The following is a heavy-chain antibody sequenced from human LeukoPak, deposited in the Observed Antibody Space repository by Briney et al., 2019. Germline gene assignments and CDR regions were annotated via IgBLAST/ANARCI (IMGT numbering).Heavy chain of an antibody. D-gene: IGHD6-13*01. V-gene: IGHV1-69*13. Sequence: SVKVSCKASGGTFSSYAISWVRQAPGQGLEWMGGIIPIFGTANYAQKFQGRVTITADESTSTAYMELSRLRSDDTAVYYCARESSWYGNWFDPWGQGTLVTVSS. CDR1: GGTFSSYA. CDR2: IIPIFGTA. J-gene: IGHJ5*02. CDR3: ARESSWYGNWFDP.